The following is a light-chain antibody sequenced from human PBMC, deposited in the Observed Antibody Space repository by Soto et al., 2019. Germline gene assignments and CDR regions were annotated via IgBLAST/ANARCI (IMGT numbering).Light chain of an antibody. V-gene: IGKV3-20*01. CDR3: HQYGRT. CDR1: QSVSSSY. CDR2: GAS. J-gene: IGKJ1*01. Sequence: EIVLTQSPGTLSLSPGERATLSCRASQSVSSSYLAWYQQKPGQAPRLLIYGASSRATGIPDRFSGSGSGTDFTITISRLEPEEFAVYYCHQYGRTFGQGTKVEIK.